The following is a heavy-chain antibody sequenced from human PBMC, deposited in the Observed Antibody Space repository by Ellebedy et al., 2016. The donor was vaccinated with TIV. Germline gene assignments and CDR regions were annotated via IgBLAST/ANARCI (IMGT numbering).Heavy chain of an antibody. D-gene: IGHD3-22*01. CDR2: ISGGGIST. J-gene: IGHJ4*02. Sequence: PGGSLRLSCAASGFTFSSYAMSWVRQAPGKGLEWVSAISGGGISTYYADSVKGRFTISRDNSKNTLHLQMNSRRAEATAVYYGAKDYFYDSSGGYFDYWGQGTLVTVSS. V-gene: IGHV3-23*01. CDR3: AKDYFYDSSGGYFDY. CDR1: GFTFSSYA.